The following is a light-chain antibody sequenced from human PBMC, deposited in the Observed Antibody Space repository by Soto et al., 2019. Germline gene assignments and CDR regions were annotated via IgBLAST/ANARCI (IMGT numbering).Light chain of an antibody. CDR1: QSALYSSNNRNY. J-gene: IGKJ4*01. V-gene: IGKV4-1*01. CDR3: QQYYNTPLT. Sequence: IVMTQSPDSLALCLCDGFTINCKSSQSALYSSNNRNYLAWFQQKPGQPPKLLIYWASTRESGVPDRFSGSGSGTDFTLTISGLQAEDVAVYYCQQYYNTPLTFGGGTKVDIK. CDR2: WAS.